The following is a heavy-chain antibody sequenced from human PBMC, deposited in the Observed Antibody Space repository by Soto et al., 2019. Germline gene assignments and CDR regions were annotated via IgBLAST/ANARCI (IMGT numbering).Heavy chain of an antibody. J-gene: IGHJ5*02. CDR3: VRGGGGGLFDP. CDR2: ISGGGVST. CDR1: GFTFSSYA. D-gene: IGHD2-15*01. V-gene: IGHV3-23*01. Sequence: SLRLSCAASGFTFSSYAMNWVRQAPGKGLEWVSAISGGGVSTYHADSVKGRFTISRDNAKRSLYLQMMSLTAEDTAIYYCVRGGGGGLFDPWGQGTMVTVSS.